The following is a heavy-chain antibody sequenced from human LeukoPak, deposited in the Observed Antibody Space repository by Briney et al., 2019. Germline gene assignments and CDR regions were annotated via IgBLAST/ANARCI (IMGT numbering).Heavy chain of an antibody. CDR1: GGSISTSNYY. J-gene: IGHJ4*02. Sequence: PSETLSLTCTVSGGSISTSNYYWGWIRQPPGKGLEWIGNIFYSGSTYYSPSLKSRVTISVDTSKNQFSLKLSSVTAADTAVYYCAALQLERRSGTGTFDYWGQGTLVTVSS. D-gene: IGHD1-1*01. CDR3: AALQLERRSGTGTFDY. CDR2: IFYSGST. V-gene: IGHV4-39*07.